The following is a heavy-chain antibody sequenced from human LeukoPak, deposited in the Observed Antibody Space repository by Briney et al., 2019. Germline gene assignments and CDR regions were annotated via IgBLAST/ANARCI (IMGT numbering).Heavy chain of an antibody. CDR2: MNPNSGNT. CDR3: ARVDFDWSDAFDI. CDR1: GYTFTSYD. J-gene: IGHJ3*02. D-gene: IGHD3-9*01. Sequence: ASAKVSCKASGYTFTSYDINWVRQATGQGLEWMGWMNPNSGNTGYAQKFQGRVTITRNTPISTAYMELSSLRSEDTAVYYCARVDFDWSDAFDIWGQGTMVTVSS. V-gene: IGHV1-8*03.